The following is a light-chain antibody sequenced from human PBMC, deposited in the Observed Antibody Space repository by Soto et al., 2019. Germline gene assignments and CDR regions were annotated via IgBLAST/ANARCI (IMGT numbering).Light chain of an antibody. J-gene: IGLJ1*01. CDR2: EVS. V-gene: IGLV2-14*01. CDR1: TNDVGGYNY. Sequence: QSVLTQPASVSGSPVQSITISCTGTTNDVGGYNYVSWYQQHPGKASKLLIFEVSSGPGGVSNRFSGSKSGNTACLTISALQAEDEADYFCNSYTSSTSRPYVFGTGTKVTVL. CDR3: NSYTSSTSRPYV.